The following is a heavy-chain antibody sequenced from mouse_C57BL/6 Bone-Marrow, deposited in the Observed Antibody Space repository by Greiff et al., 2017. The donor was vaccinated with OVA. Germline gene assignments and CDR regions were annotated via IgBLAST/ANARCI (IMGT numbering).Heavy chain of an antibody. Sequence: DVMLVESGGGLVKPGGSLKLSCAASGFTFSDYGMHWVRQAPEKGLEWVAYISSGSSTIYYADTVKGRFTISRDNAKNTLFLQMTSLWSEDTAMYYCARGDWGVGYWGQGTTLTVSS. CDR2: ISSGSSTI. D-gene: IGHD4-1*01. CDR3: ARGDWGVGY. CDR1: GFTFSDYG. J-gene: IGHJ2*01. V-gene: IGHV5-17*01.